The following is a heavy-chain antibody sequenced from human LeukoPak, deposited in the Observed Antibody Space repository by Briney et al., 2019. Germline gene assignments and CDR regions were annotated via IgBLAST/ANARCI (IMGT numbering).Heavy chain of an antibody. CDR2: IIPILGIA. V-gene: IGHV1-69*04. CDR1: GGTFSSYA. D-gene: IGHD3-22*01. Sequence: ASVKVSCKASGGTFSSYAISWVRQAPGQGLEWMGRIIPILGIANYAQKLQGRVTITADKSTSTAYMELSSLRSEDTAVYYCAKSTRYYDGSSGRLGANYYFDYWGQGTLVTVSS. CDR3: AKSTRYYDGSSGRLGANYYFDY. J-gene: IGHJ4*02.